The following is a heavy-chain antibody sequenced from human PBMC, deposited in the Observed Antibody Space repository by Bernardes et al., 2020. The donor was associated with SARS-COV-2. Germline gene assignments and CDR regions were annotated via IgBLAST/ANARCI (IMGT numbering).Heavy chain of an antibody. CDR1: GGAISSGRYY. D-gene: IGHD3-22*01. CDR2: IYYSGST. V-gene: IGHV4-31*03. Sequence: TLSLTCTVPGGAISSGRYYWSWNRQHPGKGLEWIGYIYYSGSTYYNPSLKSRVTISVNTSKNQFSLKLSSVTAADTAVYYCARVRGITMIVVVTVDAFDIWGQGTMVTVSS. CDR3: ARVRGITMIVVVTVDAFDI. J-gene: IGHJ3*02.